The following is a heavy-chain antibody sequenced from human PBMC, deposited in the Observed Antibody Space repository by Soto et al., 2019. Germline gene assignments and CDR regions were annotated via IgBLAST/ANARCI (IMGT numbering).Heavy chain of an antibody. CDR2: INHSGST. V-gene: IGHV4-34*01. CDR1: GGSFSGYY. Sequence: SETLSLTCAVYGGSFSGYYWSWIRQPPGKGLEWIGEINHSGSTNYNPSLKSRVTISVDTSKNQFSLKLSSVTAADTAVYYRARGGSSSWYPYYGMDVWGQGTTVTVSS. D-gene: IGHD6-13*01. CDR3: ARGGSSSWYPYYGMDV. J-gene: IGHJ6*02.